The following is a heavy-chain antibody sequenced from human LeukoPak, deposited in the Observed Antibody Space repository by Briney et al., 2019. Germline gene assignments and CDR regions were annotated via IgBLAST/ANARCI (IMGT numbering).Heavy chain of an antibody. D-gene: IGHD6-19*01. CDR2: IFGSGGSA. CDR3: GKTTTGYSSGRYPGWPVDY. V-gene: IGHV3-23*01. J-gene: IGHJ4*02. Sequence: EGSLRLSCAASGFTFNSYAMYWVRQAPGKGLEWVSGIFGSGGSAHYADSVKGRFTISRDNSKNTVYLQMDSLRVEDTAVYCCGKTTTGYSSGRYPGWPVDYWGQGTLVTVSS. CDR1: GFTFNSYA.